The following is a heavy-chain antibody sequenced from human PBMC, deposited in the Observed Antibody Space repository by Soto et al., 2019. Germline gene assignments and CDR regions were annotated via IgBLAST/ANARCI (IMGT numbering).Heavy chain of an antibody. CDR3: ARALITIFGVGHDAFDI. D-gene: IGHD3-3*01. CDR2: IYSGGST. CDR1: GGSFSGYY. J-gene: IGHJ3*02. Sequence: ETLSLTCAVYGGSFSGYYWSWIRQPPGKGLEWVSVIYSGGSTYYADSVKGRFTISRDNSKNTLYLQMNSLRAEDTAVYYCARALITIFGVGHDAFDIWGQGTMVTVPS. V-gene: IGHV3-53*01.